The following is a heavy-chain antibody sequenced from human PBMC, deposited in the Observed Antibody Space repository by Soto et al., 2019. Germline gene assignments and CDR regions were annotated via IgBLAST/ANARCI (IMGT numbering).Heavy chain of an antibody. D-gene: IGHD1-1*01. CDR1: GASISGFY. V-gene: IGHV4-4*07. Sequence: PSETLSLTCTVSGASISGFYWSWIRKSAGKGLEWIGSIYATGTTDYNPSLKSRVMMSVDTSKKQFSLKLRSVTAADTAVYYCVRDGTKTLRDWFDPWGQGISVTAPQ. J-gene: IGHJ5*02. CDR2: IYATGTT. CDR3: VRDGTKTLRDWFDP.